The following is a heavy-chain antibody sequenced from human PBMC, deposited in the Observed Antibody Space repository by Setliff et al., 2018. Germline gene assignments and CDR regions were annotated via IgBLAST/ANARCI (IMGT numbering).Heavy chain of an antibody. V-gene: IGHV1-18*01. D-gene: IGHD2-21*02. CDR3: VRDRPFVVVTATQASFDY. J-gene: IGHJ4*02. CDR1: GYTFSSYG. Sequence: ASVKVSCKASGYTFSSYGISWVRQAPGQGLEWMGWIGIYNGDTNYAQKLQGRVTMTTDTSTSTAYMELRSLRPDDTAVYYCVRDRPFVVVTATQASFDYWGQGTLVTVSS. CDR2: IGIYNGDT.